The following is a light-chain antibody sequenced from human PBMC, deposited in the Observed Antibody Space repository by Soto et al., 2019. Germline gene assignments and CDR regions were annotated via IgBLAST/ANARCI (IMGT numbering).Light chain of an antibody. J-gene: IGKJ4*01. CDR3: QQHDSLPLT. Sequence: DIQMTQSPSSLSASVGDRVTVTCRASQDIGNYLCWYQQRLGKAPKLLIYDASYLEAGVPSRFSGSGSGTYSTFTVSSLQPEDFATYYCQQHDSLPLTFGGGTKVEMK. V-gene: IGKV1-33*01. CDR1: QDIGNY. CDR2: DAS.